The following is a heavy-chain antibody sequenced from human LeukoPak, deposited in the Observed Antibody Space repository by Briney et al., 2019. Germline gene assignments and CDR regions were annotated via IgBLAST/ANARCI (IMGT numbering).Heavy chain of an antibody. CDR1: GFTFSSYA. D-gene: IGHD2-2*01. CDR3: AKDLYRYQLPPQAFDI. CDR2: ISGSGGST. J-gene: IGHJ3*02. Sequence: GGSLRLSCAASGFTFSSYAMSWVRQAPGKGLEWVSAISGSGGSTYYAGSVKGRFTISRDNSKNTLYLQMNSLRAEDTAVYYCAKDLYRYQLPPQAFDIWGQGTMVTVSS. V-gene: IGHV3-23*01.